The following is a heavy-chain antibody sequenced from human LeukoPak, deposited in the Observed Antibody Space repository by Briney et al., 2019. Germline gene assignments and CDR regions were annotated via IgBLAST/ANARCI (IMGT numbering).Heavy chain of an antibody. CDR1: GFTFSNYA. V-gene: IGHV3-23*01. J-gene: IGHJ6*02. Sequence: PGGSLRLSCAASGFTFSNYAMTWVRQAPGKGLEWVSAISGSGDSAYYADSVKGRFTISRDNSKNTLYLQMNSLRAEDTAIYYCAKIVGSGWLNYGVDVWGQGTTVTVSS. CDR2: ISGSGDSA. CDR3: AKIVGSGWLNYGVDV. D-gene: IGHD6-19*01.